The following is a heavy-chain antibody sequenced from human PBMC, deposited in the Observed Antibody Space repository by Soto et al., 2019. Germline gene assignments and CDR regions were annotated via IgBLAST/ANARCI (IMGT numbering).Heavy chain of an antibody. CDR3: AKGFYGSGSYYTARASDS. V-gene: IGHV3-23*01. CDR2: ISGSGDFT. CDR1: GFTFSNYA. J-gene: IGHJ4*02. Sequence: PGGSLRLSCAASGFTFSNYAISWVRQTPGKGLEWVSVISGSGDFTYYADSVKGRFTISRDNPKNTIYLQMNSLRAEDTAVYYCAKGFYGSGSYYTARASDSWGQGPLVTVSS. D-gene: IGHD3-10*01.